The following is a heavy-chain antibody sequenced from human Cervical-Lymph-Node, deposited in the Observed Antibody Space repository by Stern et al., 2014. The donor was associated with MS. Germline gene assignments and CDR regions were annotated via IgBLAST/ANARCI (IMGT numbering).Heavy chain of an antibody. CDR2: ISTSGIYK. CDR1: GFTVSSYS. Sequence: EVQLVQSGGGLVKPGGSLRLSCAASGFTVSSYSMNWVRQAPGKGLEWVSSISTSGIYKYYADSVKGRFTISRDNDKNSLYLQMSSLRAEDTAVYYCTRASGITASGSHFDYWGQGILVTVSS. CDR3: TRASGITASGSHFDY. V-gene: IGHV3-21*01. D-gene: IGHD6-19*01. J-gene: IGHJ4*02.